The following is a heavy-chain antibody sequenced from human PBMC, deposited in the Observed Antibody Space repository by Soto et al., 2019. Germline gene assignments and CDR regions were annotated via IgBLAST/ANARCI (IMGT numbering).Heavy chain of an antibody. CDR1: GGSFSGYY. D-gene: IGHD4-17*01. CDR3: ARGLLDEYGDYVLVLSGGKYYFDY. Sequence: SETLSLTCAVYGGSFSGYYWSWIRQPPGKGLEWIGEINHSGSTNYNPSLKSRVTISVKTSKNQFSLKLSSVTAADTAVYYCARGLLDEYGDYVLVLSGGKYYFDYWGQGTLVTVSS. J-gene: IGHJ4*02. V-gene: IGHV4-34*01. CDR2: INHSGST.